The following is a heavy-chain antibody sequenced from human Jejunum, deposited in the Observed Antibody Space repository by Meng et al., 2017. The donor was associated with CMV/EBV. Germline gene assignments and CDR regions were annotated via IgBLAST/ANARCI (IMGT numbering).Heavy chain of an antibody. Sequence: CKSSDYTLPDYYLPWVRQAPGQGLEWMGRINPNSGATGYAQRFQGRVTMTRDTSISTVYMELTSLRSDDTAMYYCARDLLGSLNWFDPWGQGALVTVSS. CDR2: INPNSGAT. J-gene: IGHJ5*02. CDR3: ARDLLGSLNWFDP. V-gene: IGHV1-2*06. CDR1: DYTLPDYY. D-gene: IGHD2-15*01.